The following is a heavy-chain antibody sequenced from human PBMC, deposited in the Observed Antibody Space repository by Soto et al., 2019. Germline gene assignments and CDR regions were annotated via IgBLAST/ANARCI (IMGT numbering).Heavy chain of an antibody. CDR3: ARLAREYYYYYYMDV. V-gene: IGHV4-39*01. J-gene: IGHJ6*03. CDR2: IYYSGST. Sequence: SETLSLTCTVSGGSISSSSYYWGWIRQPPGKGLEWIGSIYYSGSTYYNPSLKSRVTISVDTSKNQFSLKLSSVTAADTAVYYCARLAREYYYYYYMDVWGKGTTVTVSS. CDR1: GGSISSSSYY.